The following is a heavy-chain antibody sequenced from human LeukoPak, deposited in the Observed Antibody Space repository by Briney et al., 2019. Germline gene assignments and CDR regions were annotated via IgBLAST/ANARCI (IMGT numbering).Heavy chain of an antibody. D-gene: IGHD3-9*01. V-gene: IGHV3-30*14. J-gene: IGHJ4*02. CDR2: ISYEGSDK. CDR1: GFTFSRYP. Sequence: GGSLRLSCAASGFTFSRYPLHWVRQAPGKGLEWVALISYEGSDKYYADSVKGRFTISRDNSKNTLYLQMNSLRAEDTAVYYCARDDVIVSRYFDWGQGTLVTVSS. CDR3: ARDDVIVSRYFD.